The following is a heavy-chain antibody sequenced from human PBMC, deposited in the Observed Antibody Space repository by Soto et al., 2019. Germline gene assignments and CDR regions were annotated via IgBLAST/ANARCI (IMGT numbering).Heavy chain of an antibody. Sequence: GGSLRLSCAASGFTFSNAWMNWVRQAPGKGLEWVGRIKSKTDGGTTDYAAPVKGRFTISRDDSKNTLYLQMNSLKTEDTAVYYCTSPSYYYDSSGYLVFDYWGQGTLVTVSS. CDR3: TSPSYYYDSSGYLVFDY. CDR2: IKSKTDGGTT. V-gene: IGHV3-15*07. D-gene: IGHD3-22*01. J-gene: IGHJ4*02. CDR1: GFTFSNAW.